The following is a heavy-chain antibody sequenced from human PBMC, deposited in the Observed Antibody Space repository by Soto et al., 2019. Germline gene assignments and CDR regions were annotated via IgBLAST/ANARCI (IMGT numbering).Heavy chain of an antibody. CDR1: GFTFSSYA. V-gene: IGHV3-23*01. CDR3: AKDRERIATRSIDY. D-gene: IGHD6-6*01. J-gene: IGHJ4*02. Sequence: EVQLLESGGGLVQPGGPLRLSCAASGFTFSSYAMSWVRQAPGKGLEWVSGISGSGVSTYYADSVKGRFTISRDNSKSTLYLQMNSLRAEDTAVYYCAKDRERIATRSIDYWGQGTLVTVSS. CDR2: ISGSGVST.